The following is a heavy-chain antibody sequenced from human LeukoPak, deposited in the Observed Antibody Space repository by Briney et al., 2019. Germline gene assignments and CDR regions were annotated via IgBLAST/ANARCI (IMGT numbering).Heavy chain of an antibody. CDR3: AKGDPPYYDFWSGYSALFDY. CDR1: GFTFSSYN. Sequence: GGSLRLSCAASGFTFSSYNMNWVRQAPGKGLEWVSSISSSSSYIYYADSVKGRFTISRDNSKNTLYLQMNSLRAEDTAVYYCAKGDPPYYDFWSGYSALFDYWGQGTLVTVSS. V-gene: IGHV3-21*01. CDR2: ISSSSSYI. D-gene: IGHD3-3*01. J-gene: IGHJ4*02.